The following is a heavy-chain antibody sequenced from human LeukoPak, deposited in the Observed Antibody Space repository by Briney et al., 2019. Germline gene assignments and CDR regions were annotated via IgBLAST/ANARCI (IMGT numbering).Heavy chain of an antibody. V-gene: IGHV4-34*01. J-gene: IGHJ4*02. CDR2: INHSGST. Sequence: PSETLSLTCAVYGGSLSGYYWSWIRQPPGKGLEWIGEINHSGSTNYNPSLKSRVTISVDTSKNQFPLKLSSVTAADTAVYYCARGSYYYDSSGPRILYYFDYWGQGTLVTVSS. CDR3: ARGSYYYDSSGPRILYYFDY. CDR1: GGSLSGYY. D-gene: IGHD3-22*01.